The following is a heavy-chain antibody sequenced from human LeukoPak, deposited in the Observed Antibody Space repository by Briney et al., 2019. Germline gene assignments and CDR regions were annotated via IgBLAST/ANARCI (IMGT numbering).Heavy chain of an antibody. D-gene: IGHD1-26*01. J-gene: IGHJ4*02. CDR3: AKEGIVTSHFGYYFDF. Sequence: GGSLRLSCGAFGFTFSNYAMSWVRQAPGKGLEWVSAISVSGHSAFYLDSVKGRFTMSRDNSKNTLYLQMNSLRAEDTAVYYCAKEGIVTSHFGYYFDFWGQGTLVTVSS. CDR1: GFTFSNYA. V-gene: IGHV3-23*01. CDR2: ISVSGHSA.